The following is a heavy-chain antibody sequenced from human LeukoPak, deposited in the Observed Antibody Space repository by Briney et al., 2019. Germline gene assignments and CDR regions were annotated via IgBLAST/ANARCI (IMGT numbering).Heavy chain of an antibody. V-gene: IGHV3-30*02. Sequence: GGSLRLSCAASGFTFSSYGMHWVRQAPGKGLEWVAFIRYDGSNKYYADSVKGRFTISRDNSKNTLYLQMNSLRAEDTAVYYCAKDLTGVRGETNDWGQGTLVTVSS. CDR1: GFTFSSYG. CDR2: IRYDGSNK. J-gene: IGHJ4*02. D-gene: IGHD3-10*01. CDR3: AKDLTGVRGETND.